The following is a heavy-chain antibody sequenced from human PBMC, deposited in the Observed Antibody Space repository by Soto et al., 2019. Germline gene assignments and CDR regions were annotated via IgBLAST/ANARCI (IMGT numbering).Heavy chain of an antibody. CDR3: ARDGGDYVWGSHKGR. J-gene: IGHJ1*01. Sequence: GGSLRLSCAASEFTIRTYWMSWVRQAPGKGLEWVANIQQDGSQAYYADSVRGRFTISRDNARNSLYLQMKSLRAEDTAVYYCARDGGDYVWGSHKGRWGQGNLVTVSS. CDR2: IQQDGSQA. D-gene: IGHD3-16*01. CDR1: EFTIRTYW. V-gene: IGHV3-7*01.